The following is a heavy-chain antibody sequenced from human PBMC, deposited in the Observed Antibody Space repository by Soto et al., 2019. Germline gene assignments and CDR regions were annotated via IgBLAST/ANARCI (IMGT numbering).Heavy chain of an antibody. CDR3: AVLVDTGMRFDY. CDR1: GFTLSSYA. CDR2: ISCSGGST. J-gene: IGHJ4*02. V-gene: IGHV3-23*01. Sequence: EVQLLESGGGLVQPGGSLRLSCAASGFTLSSYAMSWVRQAPGKGLEWVSAISCSGGSTYYADSVKGRFTISRDNSKNTLYLQMNSLRAEDTAVYYCAVLVDTGMRFDYWGQGTLVTVST. D-gene: IGHD5-18*01.